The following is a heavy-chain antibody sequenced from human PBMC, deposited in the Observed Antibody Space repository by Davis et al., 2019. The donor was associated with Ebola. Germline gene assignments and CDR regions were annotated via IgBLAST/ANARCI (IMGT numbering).Heavy chain of an antibody. D-gene: IGHD2-8*01. Sequence: GESLKISCAASGFTFSSYWMSWVRQAPGKGLEWVANIKQDGSEKYYVDSVKGRFTISRDNAKNSLYLQMNSLRAEDTAVYYCVRENVIGLMVYALLGFDPWGQGTLVTVSS. V-gene: IGHV3-7*03. J-gene: IGHJ5*02. CDR3: VRENVIGLMVYALLGFDP. CDR2: IKQDGSEK. CDR1: GFTFSSYW.